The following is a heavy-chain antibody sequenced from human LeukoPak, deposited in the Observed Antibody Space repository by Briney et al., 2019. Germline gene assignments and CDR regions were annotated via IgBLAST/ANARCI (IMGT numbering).Heavy chain of an antibody. Sequence: GGSLRLSCAASGFTFSSYGMHWVRQAPGKGLEWVAVISYDGSNKYYADSVKGRFTISRDNSKNTVYLQMNSLRGEDTAVYYCARVGDMEAFDIWGQGTRVTVSS. V-gene: IGHV3-30*03. CDR3: ARVGDMEAFDI. D-gene: IGHD3-16*01. CDR2: ISYDGSNK. J-gene: IGHJ3*02. CDR1: GFTFSSYG.